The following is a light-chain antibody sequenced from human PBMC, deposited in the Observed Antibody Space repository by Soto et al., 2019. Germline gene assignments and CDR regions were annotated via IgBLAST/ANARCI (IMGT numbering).Light chain of an antibody. V-gene: IGKV1-6*01. Sequence: AIQMSQSPSSLAASVGDGVILTCRASQDIKKDLVWFQQKPGKVPKLLIYKASRLQSGVPSGFQGSGAGTDFDLTVSGLQPEDFATYYCLQDYGYPYTFGQGTKLEIK. CDR3: LQDYGYPYT. CDR1: QDIKKD. CDR2: KAS. J-gene: IGKJ2*01.